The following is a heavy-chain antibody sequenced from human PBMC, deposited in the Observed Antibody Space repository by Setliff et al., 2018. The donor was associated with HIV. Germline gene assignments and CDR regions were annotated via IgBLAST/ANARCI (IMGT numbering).Heavy chain of an antibody. Sequence: ASVKVSCKASGYTFTFYAIHWVRQAPGQRLEWMGWINAGNGNTRYSQKFQGRVTVARDTSASTAYVELSSLRSEDTVVYYCARDQNYGSGSYYTNNAFDIWGQVTMVTVSS. D-gene: IGHD3-10*01. J-gene: IGHJ3*02. V-gene: IGHV1-3*01. CDR3: ARDQNYGSGSYYTNNAFDI. CDR2: INAGNGNT. CDR1: GYTFTFYA.